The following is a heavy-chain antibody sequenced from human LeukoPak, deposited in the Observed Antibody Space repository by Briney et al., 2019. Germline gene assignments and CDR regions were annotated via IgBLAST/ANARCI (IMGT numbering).Heavy chain of an antibody. J-gene: IGHJ4*02. Sequence: ASVKVSCKASGYSFHDFGISWVRQAPGQGLEWMGWISTEIGNTNYAQRLQGRVTMTRGTSTITVYMELTSLTSDATAVYYCARDRYGYCGGGSCFLFDYWGQGTLVTVSS. V-gene: IGHV1-18*04. CDR2: ISTEIGNT. CDR3: ARDRYGYCGGGSCFLFDY. D-gene: IGHD2-15*01. CDR1: GYSFHDFG.